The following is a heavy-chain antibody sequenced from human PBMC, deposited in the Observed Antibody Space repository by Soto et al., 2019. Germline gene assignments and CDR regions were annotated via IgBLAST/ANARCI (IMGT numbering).Heavy chain of an antibody. V-gene: IGHV1-18*01. J-gene: IGHJ4*02. Sequence: ASVKVSCKASGYTFTSYGISWVRQAPGQGLEWKEWISAYNGNTNYAQKLQGRVNKTKDTSTSTAYMDLRILRFDDTAVYYCARVVGGGSPDTDYWGQGTLVTVSS. CDR1: GYTFTSYG. CDR2: ISAYNGNT. D-gene: IGHD2-15*01. CDR3: ARVVGGGSPDTDY.